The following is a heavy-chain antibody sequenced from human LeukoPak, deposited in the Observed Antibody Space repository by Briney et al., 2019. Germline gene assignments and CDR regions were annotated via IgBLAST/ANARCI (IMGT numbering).Heavy chain of an antibody. CDR1: GFTFSSYS. Sequence: GGSLRLSCAASGFTFSSYSMNWVRQAPGKGLEGVSSISSSSSYIYYADSVKGRFTISRDNAKNSLYLQMNSLRAKDTAVYYCARVNYDSSGYYLYYFDYWGQGTLVTVSS. V-gene: IGHV3-21*01. CDR2: ISSSSSYI. D-gene: IGHD3-22*01. J-gene: IGHJ4*02. CDR3: ARVNYDSSGYYLYYFDY.